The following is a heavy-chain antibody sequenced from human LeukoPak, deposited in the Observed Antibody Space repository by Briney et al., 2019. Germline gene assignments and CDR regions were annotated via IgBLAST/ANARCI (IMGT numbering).Heavy chain of an antibody. J-gene: IGHJ4*02. Sequence: SETLSLTCTVSGGSISSYYWSWIQQPAGKGLEWIGRIYTSGSTNYNPSLKSRVTMSVDTSKNQFSLKLSSVTAADTAIYYCATYRQVLLPFESWGQGTLVTVSS. CDR3: ATYRQVLLPFES. V-gene: IGHV4-4*07. CDR2: IYTSGST. D-gene: IGHD2-8*02. CDR1: GGSISSYY.